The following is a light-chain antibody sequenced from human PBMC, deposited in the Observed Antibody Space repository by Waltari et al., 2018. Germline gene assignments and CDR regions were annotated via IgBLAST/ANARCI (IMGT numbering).Light chain of an antibody. Sequence: SYELTQPPSVSVSPGQTARIPCSGDVLPKQYAYWYQQKPGQAPVLIISKDTERASGIPVRFSCSTSGTTVTLTISVAQADDDADYYCQSAHSGSTHLLFGGGTKLTVL. J-gene: IGLJ2*01. CDR2: KDT. CDR1: VLPKQY. V-gene: IGLV3-25*03. CDR3: QSAHSGSTHLL.